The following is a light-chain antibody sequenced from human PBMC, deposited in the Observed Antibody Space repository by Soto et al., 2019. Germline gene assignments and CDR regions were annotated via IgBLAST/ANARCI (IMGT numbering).Light chain of an antibody. CDR3: SLYTSENTYV. Sequence: QSALTQPASVSGSPGQSITISCTGTSSDVGGYNYVSWYQQHPGKAPKLMIYEVTKRPSGVPARFSGSKSGNTASLTISGLQAADEADYYCSLYTSENTYVFGTGTKLTVL. J-gene: IGLJ1*01. V-gene: IGLV2-14*01. CDR1: SSDVGGYNY. CDR2: EVT.